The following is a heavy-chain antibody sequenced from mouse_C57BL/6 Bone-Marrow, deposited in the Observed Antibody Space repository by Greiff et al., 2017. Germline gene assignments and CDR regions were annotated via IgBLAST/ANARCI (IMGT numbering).Heavy chain of an antibody. CDR3: ARFGDYVPFAY. CDR1: GYTFTSYW. V-gene: IGHV1-64*01. D-gene: IGHD2-4*01. CDR2: IHPNSGST. J-gene: IGHJ3*01. Sequence: QVQLQQPGAELVKPGASVKLSCKASGYTFTSYWMHWVKQRPGQGLEWIGMIHPNSGSTNYNEKFKSKATLTVDTSSSTAYMQLSSLTSEDSAVYYCARFGDYVPFAYWGQGTLVTVSA.